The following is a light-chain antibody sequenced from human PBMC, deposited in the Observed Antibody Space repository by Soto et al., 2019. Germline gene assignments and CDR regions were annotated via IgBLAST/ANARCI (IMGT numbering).Light chain of an antibody. CDR3: QQYNSYSGT. CDR1: QSISSW. Sequence: DIQMTQSPSTLSASVGDRVTITCRASQSISSWLAWYQQKPGKAPKLLNYKASSLESGVPSRFSGSGSGTEFTLTISSLQPDDFATYYCQQYNSYSGTFGQGTTLEIK. J-gene: IGKJ2*01. CDR2: KAS. V-gene: IGKV1-5*03.